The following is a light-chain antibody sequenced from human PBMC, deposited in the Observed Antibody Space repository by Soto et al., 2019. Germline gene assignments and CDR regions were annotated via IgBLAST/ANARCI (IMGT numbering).Light chain of an antibody. CDR2: EVS. Sequence: QSVLTQPPSVSGSPGQSVTISCTGTSSDVGSYNRVSWHQQPPGTAPKLLIYEVSNRPSGVPDRFSASKSGNTASLTISGLQAEDEADYYCSSYTSSTTVVFGGGTKVTVL. V-gene: IGLV2-18*02. J-gene: IGLJ2*01. CDR1: SSDVGSYNR. CDR3: SSYTSSTTVV.